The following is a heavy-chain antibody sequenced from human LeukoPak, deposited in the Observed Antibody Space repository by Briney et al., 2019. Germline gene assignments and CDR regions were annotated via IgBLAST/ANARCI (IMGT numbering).Heavy chain of an antibody. D-gene: IGHD4-23*01. J-gene: IGHJ5*02. CDR3: ARDHGVGNNWFDP. CDR2: INHSGST. CDR1: GGSFSGYY. V-gene: IGHV4-34*01. Sequence: SETLSLTCAVYGGSFSGYYWSWIRQPPGKGLEWIGEINHSGSTYYNPSLKSRVTISVDTSKNQFSLKLSSVTAADTAVYYCARDHGVGNNWFDPWGQGTLVTVSS.